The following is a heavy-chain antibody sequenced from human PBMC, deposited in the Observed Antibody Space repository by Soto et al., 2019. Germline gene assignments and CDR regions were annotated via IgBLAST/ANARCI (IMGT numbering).Heavy chain of an antibody. Sequence: SETLSLTYAVYGGSFIGYDWILLRQPPGKGLEWIGEINPSGNTYYLPSLRGRISLSIDTSKNQISLTLTSVTAADTALFYCVAYSASHNWFGRWGQRTLVTVSS. CDR3: VAYSASHNWFGR. CDR1: GGSFIGYD. J-gene: IGHJ5*02. D-gene: IGHD6-13*01. V-gene: IGHV4-34*01. CDR2: INPSGNT.